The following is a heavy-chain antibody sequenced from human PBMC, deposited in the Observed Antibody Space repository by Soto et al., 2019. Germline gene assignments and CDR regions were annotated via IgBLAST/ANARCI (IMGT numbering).Heavy chain of an antibody. D-gene: IGHD6-6*01. CDR2: INPNGGST. CDR3: VRATAARQRDYSYHYYLHI. Sequence: ASVKVSCKASGYTLINYYIHWVRQAPGQGLEWMGVINPNGGSTVYAQKFQGRVTLTRDTSTSTVYVELSSLRSDDTAVYFCVRATAARQRDYSYHYYLHIWGKGTKVTV. J-gene: IGHJ6*03. V-gene: IGHV1-46*03. CDR1: GYTLINYY.